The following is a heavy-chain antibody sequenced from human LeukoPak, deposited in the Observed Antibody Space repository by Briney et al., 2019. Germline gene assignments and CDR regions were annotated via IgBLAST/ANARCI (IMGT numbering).Heavy chain of an antibody. Sequence: GSLRLSCAASGFTFNSYGMSWVRQAPGKGLEWIGTIDHTGTTYYNPSLKSRVTMSADTSMNQFSLNLNSVTAADTAFYYCARNGGYGKFDYWGQGTLVTVSS. CDR2: IDHTGTT. CDR3: ARNGGYGKFDY. CDR1: GFTFNSYG. D-gene: IGHD1-26*01. J-gene: IGHJ4*02. V-gene: IGHV4-38-2*01.